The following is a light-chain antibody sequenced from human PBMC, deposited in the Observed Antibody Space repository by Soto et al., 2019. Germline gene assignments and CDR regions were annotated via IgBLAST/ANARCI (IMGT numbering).Light chain of an antibody. CDR3: CSYAGSSTPYV. Sequence: QSVLTQPASVSGSPGQSITISCTGTSSDVGSYNLVSWYQQHPGEAPKLIIYEGGKRPSGVSNRFSGSKSANTASLTISGLQAEDEADYYCCSYAGSSTPYVFGTGTKLTVL. CDR1: SSDVGSYNL. CDR2: EGG. V-gene: IGLV2-23*01. J-gene: IGLJ1*01.